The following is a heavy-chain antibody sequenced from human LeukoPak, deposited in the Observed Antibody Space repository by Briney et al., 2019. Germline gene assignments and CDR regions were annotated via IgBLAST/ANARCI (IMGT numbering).Heavy chain of an antibody. D-gene: IGHD2-2*01. CDR1: GYTFTGYY. Sequence: ASVKVSCKASGYTFTGYYMHWVRQAPGQGLEWMGWINPNSGGTNYAQKFQGRVTMTRDTSISTAYMELSRLRSDDAAVYYCAREVVVPAPIDYYYYYGMDVWGQGTTVAVSS. J-gene: IGHJ6*02. CDR2: INPNSGGT. V-gene: IGHV1-2*02. CDR3: AREVVVPAPIDYYYYYGMDV.